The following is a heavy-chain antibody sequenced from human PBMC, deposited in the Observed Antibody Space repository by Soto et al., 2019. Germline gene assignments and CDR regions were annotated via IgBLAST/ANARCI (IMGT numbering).Heavy chain of an antibody. CDR2: NYNSGTT. Sequence: PSETLSLTCTVSGGSISTYYWSWIRQPPGKGLEWIGYNYNSGTTNYTPPLKSRVTISVDTSKTQFSLKLTSVTAADTAVYYCARTRGNYYGMDVWGQGTTVTVSS. D-gene: IGHD6-13*01. CDR1: GGSISTYY. J-gene: IGHJ6*02. CDR3: ARTRGNYYGMDV. V-gene: IGHV4-59*01.